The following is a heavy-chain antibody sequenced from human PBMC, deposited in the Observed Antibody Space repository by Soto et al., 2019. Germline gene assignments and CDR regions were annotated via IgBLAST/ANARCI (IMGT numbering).Heavy chain of an antibody. J-gene: IGHJ4*02. V-gene: IGHV5-10-1*01. CDR2: IDPSDSYT. CDR3: ARHNKGYDSRFPDS. D-gene: IGHD3-22*01. Sequence: PXESLKISGRGSGYSFTSYWISWVRQMPGKGLEWMGRIDPSDSYTNYSPSFQGHVTISADKSISTAYLQWSSLKVSDTAMYYCARHNKGYDSRFPDSWGQGTLVTVYS. CDR1: GYSFTSYW.